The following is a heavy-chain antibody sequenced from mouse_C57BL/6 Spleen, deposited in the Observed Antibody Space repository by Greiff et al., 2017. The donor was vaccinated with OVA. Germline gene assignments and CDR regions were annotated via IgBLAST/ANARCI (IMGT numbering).Heavy chain of an antibody. V-gene: IGHV1-63*01. Sequence: QVHVKQSGAELVRPGTSVKMSCKASGYTFTNYWIGWAKQRPGHGLEWIGDIYPGGGYTNYNEKFKGKATLTADKSSSTAYMQFSSLTSEDSAIYYCARGYYGSRYYFDYWGQGTTLTVSS. D-gene: IGHD1-1*01. CDR2: IYPGGGYT. CDR3: ARGYYGSRYYFDY. J-gene: IGHJ2*01. CDR1: GYTFTNYW.